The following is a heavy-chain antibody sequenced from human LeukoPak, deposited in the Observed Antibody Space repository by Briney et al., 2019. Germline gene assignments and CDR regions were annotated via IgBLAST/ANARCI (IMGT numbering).Heavy chain of an antibody. D-gene: IGHD3-3*01. Sequence: PSETLSLTCTVSGGSISSYYWSWIRQPAGKGLEWIGRIYTSGSTNYNPSLKSRVTMSVDTSKNQFSLKLSSVTAADTAVYYCASTGTITIFGVVIGYFDYWGQGTLVTVSS. CDR1: GGSISSYY. V-gene: IGHV4-4*07. CDR3: ASTGTITIFGVVIGYFDY. J-gene: IGHJ4*02. CDR2: IYTSGST.